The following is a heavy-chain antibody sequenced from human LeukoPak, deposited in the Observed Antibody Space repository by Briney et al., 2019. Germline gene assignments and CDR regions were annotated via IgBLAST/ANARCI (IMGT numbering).Heavy chain of an antibody. J-gene: IGHJ5*02. CDR2: IYYSGST. Sequence: PSETLSLTCTVSGASISSYYWSWIRQPPGKGLEWIGYIYYSGSTNYNPSLKSRLTISLDTSKNQFSLKLSSVTAAGTAVYYCARRSEYNWFDPWGQGTLVTVSS. D-gene: IGHD3-10*01. CDR3: ARRSEYNWFDP. V-gene: IGHV4-59*08. CDR1: GASISSYY.